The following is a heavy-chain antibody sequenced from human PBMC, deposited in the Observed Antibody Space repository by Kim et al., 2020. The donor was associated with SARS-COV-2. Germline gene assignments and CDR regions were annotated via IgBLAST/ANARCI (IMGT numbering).Heavy chain of an antibody. J-gene: IGHJ6*01. D-gene: IGHD2-21*01. Sequence: GGSLRLSCAASGFTFSNYGMHWVRQAPGKGLEWVAVISLDGSKKYYADSVKGRFTISRDNSKNTLYLQMNSLRAEDTAVYCCAKSERVAAYLDYYYAMDV. CDR1: GFTFSNYG. CDR3: AKSERVAAYLDYYYAMDV. V-gene: IGHV3-30*18. CDR2: ISLDGSKK.